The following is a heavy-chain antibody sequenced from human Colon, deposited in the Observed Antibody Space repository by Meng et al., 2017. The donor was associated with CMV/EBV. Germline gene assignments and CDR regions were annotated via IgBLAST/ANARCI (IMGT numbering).Heavy chain of an antibody. J-gene: IGHJ4*02. Sequence: GESLKISCKASGYTFTKYYLHWVRLAPGQGLEWMGIINPSAGNTRYAQKFQGRVTMTRDTSTSTFYMELDSLRSEDTALYYCARDPRAAGTGAYFDSWGQGTLVTVSS. CDR2: INPSAGNT. V-gene: IGHV1-46*01. CDR1: GYTFTKYY. D-gene: IGHD6-13*01. CDR3: ARDPRAAGTGAYFDS.